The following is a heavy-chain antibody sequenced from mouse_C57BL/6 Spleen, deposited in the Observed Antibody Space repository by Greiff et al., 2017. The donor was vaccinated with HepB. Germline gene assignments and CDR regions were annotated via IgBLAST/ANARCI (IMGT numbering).Heavy chain of an antibody. J-gene: IGHJ4*01. Sequence: VQLQQSGTELVKPGASVKLSCKASGYTFTSYWMHWVKQRPGQGLEWIGNINPSNGGTNYNEKFKSKATLTVDNSSSTAYMQLSSLTSEDSAVYYCARRRAQATAYYAMAYWGQGTSVTLSS. CDR3: ARRRAQATAYYAMAY. D-gene: IGHD3-2*02. CDR2: INPSNGGT. CDR1: GYTFTSYW. V-gene: IGHV1-53*01.